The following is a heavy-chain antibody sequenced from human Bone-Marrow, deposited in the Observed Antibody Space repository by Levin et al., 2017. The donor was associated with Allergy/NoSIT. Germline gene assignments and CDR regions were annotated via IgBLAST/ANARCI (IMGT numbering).Heavy chain of an antibody. CDR2: ISSSSSHI. V-gene: IGHV3-21*01. CDR3: ARVSDYGPYIDP. J-gene: IGHJ5*02. CDR1: GFTFSSYN. Sequence: GGSLRLSCAASGFTFSSYNMNWVRQAPGKGLEWVSSISSSSSHIYYADSVKGRFTISRDNAKNSLYLQMNSLRAEETAVYYCARVSDYGPYIDPWGQGTLVTVSS. D-gene: IGHD4-17*01.